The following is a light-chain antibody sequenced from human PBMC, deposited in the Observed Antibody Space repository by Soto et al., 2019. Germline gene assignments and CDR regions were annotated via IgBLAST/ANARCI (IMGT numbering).Light chain of an antibody. CDR2: GAS. V-gene: IGKV3-15*01. J-gene: IGKJ1*01. CDR3: QQYTNRPQWT. Sequence: EIVMTQSPATLSGSPGERATLSCRASQSVSNKLAWYQQKPGQAPRLLIYGASTRATGIPARFSGSGSGTEFILTISSRQSDDFAVYYCQQYTNRPQWTLGPGTKV. CDR1: QSVSNK.